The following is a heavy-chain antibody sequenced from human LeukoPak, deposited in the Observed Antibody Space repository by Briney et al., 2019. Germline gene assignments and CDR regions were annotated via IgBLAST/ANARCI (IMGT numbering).Heavy chain of an antibody. CDR3: SRFDYLWEDHEGAHGMDAFDI. CDR2: IHHSGNI. V-gene: IGHV4-38-2*02. CDR1: GVAINIGYQ. Sequence: PSETLSLTCTVSGVAINIGYQWGWIRQTPGKGLEWIGNIHHSGNIYYNPSLKSRVAISLDTSKNRFSLNLSSVTAADTAVYYCSRFDYLWEDHEGAHGMDAFDIWGQGTMVTVSS. D-gene: IGHD3-16*01. J-gene: IGHJ3*02.